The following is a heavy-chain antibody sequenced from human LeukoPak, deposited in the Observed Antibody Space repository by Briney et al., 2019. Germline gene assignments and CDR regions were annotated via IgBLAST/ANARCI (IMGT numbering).Heavy chain of an antibody. CDR2: VSSSSSYI. V-gene: IGHV3-21*04. Sequence: PGGSLRLSCAASGLTFSSYNMNWVRQAPGKGLEWVSSVSSSSSYIYYADSVKGRFTISRDNARNSLYLQMNSLRAEDTAVYYCAKGLGVSSTIRGAVDYWGQGTLVTVSS. D-gene: IGHD2-2*01. CDR1: GLTFSSYN. J-gene: IGHJ4*02. CDR3: AKGLGVSSTIRGAVDY.